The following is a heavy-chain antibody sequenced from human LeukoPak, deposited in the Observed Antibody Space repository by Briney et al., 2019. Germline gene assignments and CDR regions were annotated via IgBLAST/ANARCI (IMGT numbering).Heavy chain of an antibody. CDR2: INPNSGGT. D-gene: IGHD1-7*01. Sequence: ASVKVSCKASGYTFTGYYMHWVRQAPGQGLEWMGWINPNSGGTNYAQKFQGRVTMTRDTSISTAYMELSRLRSDDTAVYYCARDLEAHNRNYAGSSWWFDPWGQGTLVTVSS. CDR3: ARDLEAHNRNYAGSSWWFDP. V-gene: IGHV1-2*02. CDR1: GYTFTGYY. J-gene: IGHJ5*02.